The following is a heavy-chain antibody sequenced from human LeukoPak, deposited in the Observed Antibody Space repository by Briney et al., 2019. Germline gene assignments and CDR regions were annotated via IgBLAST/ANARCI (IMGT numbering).Heavy chain of an antibody. V-gene: IGHV4-34*01. D-gene: IGHD2-21*02. Sequence: PSETLSLTCAVYGGSFSGFYWSWIRQPPGKGLEWIGEINHSGSTNYNPSLKSRVTISVDTSKNQFSLKLSSVTAADTAVYYCARRRGGDDFDYWGQGTLVTVSS. CDR3: ARRRGGDDFDY. J-gene: IGHJ4*02. CDR2: INHSGST. CDR1: GGSFSGFY.